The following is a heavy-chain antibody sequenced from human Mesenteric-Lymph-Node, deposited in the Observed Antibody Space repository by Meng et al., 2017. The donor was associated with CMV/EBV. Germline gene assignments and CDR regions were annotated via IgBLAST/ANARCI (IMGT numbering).Heavy chain of an antibody. J-gene: IGHJ4*02. CDR2: INQDGSTR. CDR3: ARDPGSSSFDY. V-gene: IGHV3-7*01. Sequence: GESLKISRAASGFTFGSYWMTWVRQAPGKGPEFVANINQDGSTRNYLGSVKGRFTISRDNAKASLYLQMNSLRPEDTAVYYCARDPGSSSFDYWGQGTLVTVSS. CDR1: GFTFGSYW. D-gene: IGHD6-13*01.